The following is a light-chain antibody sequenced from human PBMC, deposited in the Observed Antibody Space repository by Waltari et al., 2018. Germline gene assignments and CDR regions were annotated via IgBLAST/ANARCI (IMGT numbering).Light chain of an antibody. CDR2: RND. CDR1: SPTIGSSF. J-gene: IGLJ3*02. Sequence: QSVLTQPPSASGTPGQRVTISCSGSSPTIGSSFVCWYQHLPGTAPKLLIDRNDQRPSGVPDRFSGSRSGTSASLAISGLRSEDEADYYCAAWDDSLTVRFGGGTKLTVL. V-gene: IGLV1-47*01. CDR3: AAWDDSLTVR.